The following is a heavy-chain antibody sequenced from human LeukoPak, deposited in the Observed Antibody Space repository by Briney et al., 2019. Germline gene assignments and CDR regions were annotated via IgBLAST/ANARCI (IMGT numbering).Heavy chain of an antibody. D-gene: IGHD1-26*01. J-gene: IGHJ2*01. CDR1: GFTFNSYA. Sequence: PGGSLRLSCAASGFTFNSYAMSWVRQAPGKGLEWVSGISGSGGSTYYADSVKGRFTISRDSSKNTLFLHMNTLRAEDTAIYYCAKDRTVGASYWYFDLWGRGTLVTVSS. CDR2: ISGSGGST. V-gene: IGHV3-23*01. CDR3: AKDRTVGASYWYFDL.